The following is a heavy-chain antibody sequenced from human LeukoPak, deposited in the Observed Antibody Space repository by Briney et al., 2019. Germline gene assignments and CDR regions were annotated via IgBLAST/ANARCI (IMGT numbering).Heavy chain of an antibody. D-gene: IGHD3-10*01. J-gene: IGHJ6*02. CDR2: IYYSGST. V-gene: IGHV4-59*12. CDR3: ARDFRVRGVIGYYYYGMDV. CDR1: GGSFSGYY. Sequence: SETLSLTCAVYGGSFSGYYWSWIRQPPGKGLEWIGYIYYSGSTYYNPSLKSRVTISVDTSKNQFSLKLSSVTAADTAVYYCARDFRVRGVIGYYYYGMDVWGQGATVTVSS.